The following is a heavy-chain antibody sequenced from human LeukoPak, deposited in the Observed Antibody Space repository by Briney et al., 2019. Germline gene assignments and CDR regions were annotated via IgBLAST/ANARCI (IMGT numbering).Heavy chain of an antibody. CDR2: ITAGGDST. CDR3: AKSRASIWNVYDY. CDR1: GFTFSGYA. D-gene: IGHD6-13*01. Sequence: GASLRLSCTASGFTFSGYAMSWVRLAPGEGLEWVSAITAGGDSTYYAESVKGRFTISRDNLKNMVFLQMSTLRAEDTAIYYCAKSRASIWNVYDYWGQGTLVTVSS. J-gene: IGHJ4*02. V-gene: IGHV3-23*01.